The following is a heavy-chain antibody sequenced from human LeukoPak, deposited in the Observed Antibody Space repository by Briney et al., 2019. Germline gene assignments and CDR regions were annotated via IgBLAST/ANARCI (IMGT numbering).Heavy chain of an antibody. Sequence: SETLSLTCTVSGDSISNDDFYWSRIRQSPGKGLEWIGYIYYSGNTYYNPSLESRVTISVDTSKNQFSLKLSSVTAADTAVYYCARDTHDYPYYMDVWGKGTTVTVSS. V-gene: IGHV4-30-4*08. CDR1: GDSISNDDFY. D-gene: IGHD2-2*02. CDR2: IYYSGNT. J-gene: IGHJ6*03. CDR3: ARDTHDYPYYMDV.